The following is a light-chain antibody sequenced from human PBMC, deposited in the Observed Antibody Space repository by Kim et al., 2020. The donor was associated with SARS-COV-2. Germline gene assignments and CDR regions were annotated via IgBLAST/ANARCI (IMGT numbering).Light chain of an antibody. CDR3: QQYYNATYS. Sequence: EIQMAQSPSSLSASMGDRVTITCRASQAISYAFAWYHQKPGTAPKVLVYAASKLQTGVPSRFSGSGSGTDYTLTISGLQPEDFATYYSQQYYNATYSFGQGTTL. CDR1: QAISYA. V-gene: IGKV1-NL1*01. CDR2: AAS. J-gene: IGKJ2*01.